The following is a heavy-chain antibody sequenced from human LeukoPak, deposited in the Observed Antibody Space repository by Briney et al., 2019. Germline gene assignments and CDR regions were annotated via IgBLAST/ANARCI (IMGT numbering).Heavy chain of an antibody. CDR2: INDSGGRT. CDR1: GFTFSTYA. Sequence: GGSLRLSCAASGFTFSTYAMSWVRQAPGKGLEWVSGINDSGGRTSYADSVKGRFTISRANSKNTMYLQMYSLTAEDTAVYYCAKDGGSYSFQHWGQGTLVTVSS. CDR3: AKDGGSYSFQH. D-gene: IGHD3-22*01. V-gene: IGHV3-23*01. J-gene: IGHJ1*01.